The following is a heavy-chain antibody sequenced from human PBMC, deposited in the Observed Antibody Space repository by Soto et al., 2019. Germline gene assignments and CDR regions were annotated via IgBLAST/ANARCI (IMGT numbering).Heavy chain of an antibody. D-gene: IGHD3-22*01. CDR2: IYYSGST. CDR3: ARSKVLTYYYDNSGYPNPFDY. CDR1: GGSISSYY. Sequence: SETLSLTCTVSGGSISSYYWSWIRQPPGKGLEWIGYIYYSGSTNYNPSLKSRVTISVDTSKNQFSLKLSSVTAADTAVYYCARSKVLTYYYDNSGYPNPFDYWGQGTLVTVSS. J-gene: IGHJ4*02. V-gene: IGHV4-59*01.